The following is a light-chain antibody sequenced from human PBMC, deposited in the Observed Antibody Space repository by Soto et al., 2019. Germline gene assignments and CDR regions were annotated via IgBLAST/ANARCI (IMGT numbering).Light chain of an antibody. CDR2: TNS. CDR3: CSYAGSSTLV. J-gene: IGLJ2*01. Sequence: QSVLTQPPSASGTPGQRISISCSGSGSNIGSNTVTWYQQLPRTAPKLLIYTNSQRTSGVPDRFSGSKSGTSASLAISGLQSGDEADYYCCSYAGSSTLVFGGGTKLTVL. CDR1: GSNIGSNT. V-gene: IGLV1-44*01.